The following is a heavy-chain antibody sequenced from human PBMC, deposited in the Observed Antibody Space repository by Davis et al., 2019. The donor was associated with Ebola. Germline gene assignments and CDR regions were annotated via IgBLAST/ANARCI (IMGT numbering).Heavy chain of an antibody. CDR1: GGSISSSSYY. V-gene: IGHV4-39*01. D-gene: IGHD1-7*01. J-gene: IGHJ5*02. Sequence: PGGSLRLSCTVSGGSISSSSYYWGWIRQPPGKGLEWIGSIYYSGSTYYNPSLKSRVTISVDTSKNQFSLKLSSVTAADTAVYYCASQLTGTIGWFDPWGQGTLVTVSS. CDR3: ASQLTGTIGWFDP. CDR2: IYYSGST.